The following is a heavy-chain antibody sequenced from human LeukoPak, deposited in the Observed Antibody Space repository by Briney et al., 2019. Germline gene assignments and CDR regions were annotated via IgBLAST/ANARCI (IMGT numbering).Heavy chain of an antibody. CDR2: IYTSGST. CDR1: GGSISSYY. CDR3: ARSPVTWTRRASDI. J-gene: IGHJ3*02. V-gene: IGHV4-4*07. D-gene: IGHD3-16*01. Sequence: SETLSLTCTVSGGSISSYYWSWIRQPAGKGLEWIGRIYTSGSTNYNPSLKSRVTMSVDTSKNQFSLKLSSVTAADTAVYYCARSPVTWTRRASDIWGQGTMVTVSS.